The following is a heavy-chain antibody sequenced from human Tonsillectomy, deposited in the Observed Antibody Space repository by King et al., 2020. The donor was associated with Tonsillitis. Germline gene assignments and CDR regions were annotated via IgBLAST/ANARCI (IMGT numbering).Heavy chain of an antibody. V-gene: IGHV3-23*01. CDR3: AKDALDIVGHGPI. CDR1: GLTFSSYA. CDR2: ISGSGDST. J-gene: IGHJ6*02. D-gene: IGHD5-12*01. Sequence: VQLQESGGGLVQPGGSLRLSCAASGLTFSSYAMSWGRHALARGLQGVLAISGSGDSTYNADSVKGWFTISRDNSKNRLYLQMNSLRAEDTAVYYCAKDALDIVGHGPIWGQGTTVTVSS.